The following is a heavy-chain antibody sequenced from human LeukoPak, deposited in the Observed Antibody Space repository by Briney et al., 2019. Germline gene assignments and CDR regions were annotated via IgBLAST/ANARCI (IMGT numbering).Heavy chain of an antibody. J-gene: IGHJ6*02. CDR3: ARDREATVTSYYGMDV. CDR2: IVPIFGTA. CDR1: GGTFSSYA. V-gene: IGHV1-69*13. D-gene: IGHD4-17*01. Sequence: SVKVSCKASGGTFSSYAISWVRQAPGQGLEWMGGIVPIFGTANYAQKFQGRVTITADESTSTAYMELSSLRSEDTAVYYCARDREATVTSYYGMDVWGQGTTVTVSS.